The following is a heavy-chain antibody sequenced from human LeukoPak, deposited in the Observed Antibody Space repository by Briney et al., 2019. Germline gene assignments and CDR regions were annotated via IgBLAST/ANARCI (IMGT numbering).Heavy chain of an antibody. CDR2: MNPNSGNT. D-gene: IGHD2-15*01. CDR3: ARGRLSCSGGSCSSFDY. CDR1: GYTFTSYD. J-gene: IGHJ4*02. V-gene: IGHV1-8*03. Sequence: ASVKVSCKASGYTFTSYDINWVRQATGQGLEWMGWMNPNSGNTGYAQKFQGRVTITRNTSISTAYMELSSLRSEDTAVYYCARGRLSCSGGSCSSFDYWGQGNLVTVSS.